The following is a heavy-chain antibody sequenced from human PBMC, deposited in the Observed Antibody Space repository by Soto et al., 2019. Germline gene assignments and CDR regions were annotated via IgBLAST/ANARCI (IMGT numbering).Heavy chain of an antibody. J-gene: IGHJ5*02. Sequence: ESLTISFRGSGYSFTSYWISLVRQMPGKGLEWMGRIDPSDSYTNYSPSFQGHVTISADKSISTAYLQWSSLKASDTAMYYCERLRQQLTQGGWFDPWGQGTLVTVSS. V-gene: IGHV5-10-1*01. D-gene: IGHD6-13*01. CDR1: GYSFTSYW. CDR2: IDPSDSYT. CDR3: ERLRQQLTQGGWFDP.